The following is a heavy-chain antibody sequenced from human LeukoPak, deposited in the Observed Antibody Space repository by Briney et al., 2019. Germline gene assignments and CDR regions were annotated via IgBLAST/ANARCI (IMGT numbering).Heavy chain of an antibody. Sequence: GGSLRLSCAASGFTFSSYGMHWVRQAPGKGLEWVAVIWYDGGNTYYADSVKGRFTISRDNSKNTLYLQMNSLRAEDTAVYYCARETQYSSGWYPPDYWGQGTLVTVSS. CDR3: ARETQYSSGWYPPDY. V-gene: IGHV3-33*08. CDR2: IWYDGGNT. D-gene: IGHD6-19*01. CDR1: GFTFSSYG. J-gene: IGHJ4*02.